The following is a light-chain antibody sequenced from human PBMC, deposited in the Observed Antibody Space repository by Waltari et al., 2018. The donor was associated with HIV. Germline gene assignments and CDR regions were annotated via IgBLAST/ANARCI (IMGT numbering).Light chain of an antibody. CDR3: QVWDYNSDRWV. CDR2: DDS. Sequence: SYVLTQPPSVSVAPGQTARITCGGNNIGTKNMHWYQQRPGQAPVLVVSDDSDRPSDIPERFSGSNSANTATLSISRVEAGDEADYYCQVWDYNSDRWVFGGGTK. J-gene: IGLJ3*02. CDR1: NIGTKN. V-gene: IGLV3-21*02.